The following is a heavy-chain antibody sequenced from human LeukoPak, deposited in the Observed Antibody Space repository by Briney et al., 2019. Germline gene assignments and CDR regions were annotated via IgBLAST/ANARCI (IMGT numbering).Heavy chain of an antibody. J-gene: IGHJ4*02. CDR3: AKLEQWLAPYFDY. D-gene: IGHD6-19*01. Sequence: ASVKVSCKASGGTFSSYAISWVRQAPGQGLEWMGGIIPIFGTANYAQKFQGRVTITADESTSTAYMELNSLRAEDTAVYYCAKLEQWLAPYFDYWGQGTLVTVSS. CDR2: IIPIFGTA. V-gene: IGHV1-69*01. CDR1: GGTFSSYA.